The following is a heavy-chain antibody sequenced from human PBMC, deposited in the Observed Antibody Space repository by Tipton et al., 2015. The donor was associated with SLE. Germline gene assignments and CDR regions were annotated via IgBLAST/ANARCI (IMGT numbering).Heavy chain of an antibody. CDR2: VYYTGKT. Sequence: TLSLTCSVSGVSLTSSAFHWGWVRQPPGRGLEWIGTVYYTGKTYYNPSLRSRVTLSVDPSKNQFSLKLSSVTAADTAVYYCAREGLRSYEIWGQGTMVTVSS. V-gene: IGHV4-39*07. CDR1: GVSLTSSAFH. D-gene: IGHD5-24*01. J-gene: IGHJ3*02. CDR3: AREGLRSYEI.